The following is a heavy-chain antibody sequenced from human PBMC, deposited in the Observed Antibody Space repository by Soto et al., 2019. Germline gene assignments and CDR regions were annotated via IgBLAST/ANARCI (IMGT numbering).Heavy chain of an antibody. D-gene: IGHD1-1*01. J-gene: IGHJ3*02. Sequence: SQTLSLTCAMSGDSVSSNSAALKWIRQSPSRGLGWLARTYYRAKWYNDYAGSVKSRITINPDTSKNQFSLQMNSVTPEYTAVYYCARVVNDNAAAFDIWGQGTMVTVSS. CDR1: GDSVSSNSAA. CDR3: ARVVNDNAAAFDI. V-gene: IGHV6-1*01. CDR2: TYYRAKWYN.